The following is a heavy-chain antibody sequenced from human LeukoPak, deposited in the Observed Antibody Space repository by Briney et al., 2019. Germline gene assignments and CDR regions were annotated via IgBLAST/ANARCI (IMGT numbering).Heavy chain of an antibody. Sequence: SETLSLTCTVPGDSISSYYWSWIRQPAGKGLEWIGRVYVTGSTNLNPALQSRVTMSVDTSKNQFSLKLTSVTAVDTAVYYCARDRQWLVDHWGQGTLVTVSS. CDR3: ARDRQWLVDH. CDR2: VYVTGST. J-gene: IGHJ5*02. CDR1: GDSISSYY. V-gene: IGHV4-4*07. D-gene: IGHD6-19*01.